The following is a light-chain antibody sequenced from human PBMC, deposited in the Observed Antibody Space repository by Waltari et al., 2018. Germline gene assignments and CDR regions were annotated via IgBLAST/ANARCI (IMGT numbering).Light chain of an antibody. CDR2: EAS. CDR1: QGITND. CDR3: QHYYSIPFT. V-gene: IGKV1-27*01. Sequence: DIQMTQSPSSLSASVGDRVTITCRASQGITNDLDWYQQKPGETPKLLIYEASSLQSGIPSRFSGSGSGTDFTLTISSLQSEDFATYYCQHYYSIPFTFGPGTKLDIK. J-gene: IGKJ3*01.